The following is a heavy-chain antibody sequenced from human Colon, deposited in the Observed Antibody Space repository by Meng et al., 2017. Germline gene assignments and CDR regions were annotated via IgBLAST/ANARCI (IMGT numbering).Heavy chain of an antibody. Sequence: QGQLKESGPGLVKPSQTLSLTCTVSGGSISSGGYYWSWIRQHSGKGLEWIGYIYYSGSTYYNPSLKSLVTISVDTSKNQFSLKLSSVTAADTAVYYCARVLPFSSGWSYFDYWGQGTLVTVSS. D-gene: IGHD6-19*01. CDR2: IYYSGST. V-gene: IGHV4-31*01. J-gene: IGHJ4*02. CDR3: ARVLPFSSGWSYFDY. CDR1: GGSISSGGYY.